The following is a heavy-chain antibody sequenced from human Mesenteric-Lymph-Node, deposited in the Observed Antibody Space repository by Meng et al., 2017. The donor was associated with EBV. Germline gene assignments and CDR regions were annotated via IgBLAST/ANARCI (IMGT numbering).Heavy chain of an antibody. CDR1: GDSISTNNYY. CDR2: LYYTGST. V-gene: IGHV4-39*01. CDR3: ARHSLRWGPFDY. Sequence: HLTERGPGLAKPSETLLLPSRVSGDSISTNNYYWGWIRQPPGKGLEWIGSLYYTGSTYYNPSLKSRVTISLDTSRTRFSLKVTSVTAADTAVYYCARHSLRWGPFDYWGQGAMVIVSS. D-gene: IGHD2-21*02. J-gene: IGHJ4*02.